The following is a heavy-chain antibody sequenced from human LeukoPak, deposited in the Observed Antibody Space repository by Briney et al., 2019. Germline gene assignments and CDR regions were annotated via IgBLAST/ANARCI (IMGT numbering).Heavy chain of an antibody. CDR1: GFSLGSFW. Sequence: GESLSLSCTASGFSLGSFWIHWVRQVPGEGLEWVSRVSPEGDKTYADSVKGRFTISRDIGGNGVYLQMKNVRVEDTGRYFCARVFEVMGSGWYGDAFDMWSQGTMVTVSA. D-gene: IGHD6-19*01. V-gene: IGHV3-74*01. CDR2: VSPEGDKT. CDR3: ARVFEVMGSGWYGDAFDM. J-gene: IGHJ3*02.